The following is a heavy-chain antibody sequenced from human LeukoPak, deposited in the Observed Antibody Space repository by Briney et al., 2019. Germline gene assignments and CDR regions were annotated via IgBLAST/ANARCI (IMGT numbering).Heavy chain of an antibody. CDR3: ARDHTVAGIIFDS. J-gene: IGHJ4*02. CDR1: GFTFSNYW. D-gene: IGHD6-19*01. CDR2: IKQDGSEI. V-gene: IGHV3-7*01. Sequence: GGSLRLSCAASGFTFSNYWMTWVRQAPGKGLEWVANIKQDGSEISYVDSVKGRFTISRDNAKNSLYLQMSSLRAEDTAVYYCARDHTVAGIIFDSWGQGTLVTVSS.